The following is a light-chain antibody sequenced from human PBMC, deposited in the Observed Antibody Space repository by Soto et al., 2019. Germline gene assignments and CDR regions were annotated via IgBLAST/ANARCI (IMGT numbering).Light chain of an antibody. Sequence: EIVLTQSPATLSLSPGERATLSCRASQSVKTILVWYQQRPGQPPRLLIHDASHRAAGIPAGFSGSGFGTDFSLTISSLEPEDAAVYYCQQRSNGPPRTFGQGTRLEIK. CDR3: QQRSNGPPRT. CDR1: QSVKTI. V-gene: IGKV3-11*01. J-gene: IGKJ5*01. CDR2: DAS.